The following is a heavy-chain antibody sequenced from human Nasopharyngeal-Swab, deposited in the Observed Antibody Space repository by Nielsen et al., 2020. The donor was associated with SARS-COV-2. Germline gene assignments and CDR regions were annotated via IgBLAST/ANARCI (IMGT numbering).Heavy chain of an antibody. J-gene: IGHJ4*02. Sequence: GESLKISCVVSGFTLSSYGMSWVRQAPGKGLEWVSTVTSSDSSTYYADSVKGRFTISRDNSKNTLYLQMGSLRAEDTAVYYCALPTWALRSFDLLLHFWGQGTVVTVSS. CDR3: ALPTWALRSFDLLLHF. V-gene: IGHV3-23*01. CDR1: GFTLSSYG. CDR2: VTSSDSST. D-gene: IGHD3-9*01.